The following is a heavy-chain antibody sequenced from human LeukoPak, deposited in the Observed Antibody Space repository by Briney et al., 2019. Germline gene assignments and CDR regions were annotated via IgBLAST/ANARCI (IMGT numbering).Heavy chain of an antibody. CDR1: GGSFSSYS. Sequence: SETLSLTCTVSGGSFSSYSWIWIRHPPGKGLEWIGYIYYSGCTNYNTSLKSRVTISVDTSKNQFSLKLSSVTAADTAVYYCARAVYYGSTLDYWGQGTLVTVSS. V-gene: IGHV4-59*01. CDR2: IYYSGCT. CDR3: ARAVYYGSTLDY. J-gene: IGHJ4*02. D-gene: IGHD3-10*01.